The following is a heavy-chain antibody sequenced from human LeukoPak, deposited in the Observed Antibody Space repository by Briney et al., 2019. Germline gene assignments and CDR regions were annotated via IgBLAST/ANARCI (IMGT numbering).Heavy chain of an antibody. D-gene: IGHD1-26*01. V-gene: IGHV6-1*01. J-gene: IGHJ4*02. Sequence: SQTLSLTCALSGDSVSSNSAAWSWLRQSPSRGLEWLGRTYYRSKWYNDYAVSVESRITINPDTSKTQFSLQLNSVTLKDTAVYYCAMGWEGRFDYWGQGSLVTVSS. CDR1: GDSVSSNSAA. CDR3: AMGWEGRFDY. CDR2: TYYRSKWYN.